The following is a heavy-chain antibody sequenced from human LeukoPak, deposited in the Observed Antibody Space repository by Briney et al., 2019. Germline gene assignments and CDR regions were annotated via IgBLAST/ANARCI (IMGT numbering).Heavy chain of an antibody. D-gene: IGHD1-14*01. CDR1: GGSISSISYY. CDR2: IYYSGST. V-gene: IGHV4-39*01. CDR3: ARTNPYHYHYYMDV. J-gene: IGHJ6*03. Sequence: PSETLSLTCTVSGGSISSISYYWDWSRQPPGKGLEWIGSIYYSGSTYYNPSLKSRATISVDTSKNQFSLKLSSVTAADTAVYYCARTNPYHYHYYMDVWGKGTTVTVSS.